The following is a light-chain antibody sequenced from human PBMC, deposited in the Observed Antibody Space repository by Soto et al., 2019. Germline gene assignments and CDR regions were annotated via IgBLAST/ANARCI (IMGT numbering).Light chain of an antibody. J-gene: IGKJ2*01. Sequence: EIVLTQSPATLSLSPGERATLSCRASQSVSSDLAWYQQKPGQAPRLLIYDASNRATGIPARFSGSGSGTDFTLTISSLEPEDFAVYYCQQRTNWQYTFGQGTKLEIK. CDR1: QSVSSD. CDR3: QQRTNWQYT. CDR2: DAS. V-gene: IGKV3-11*01.